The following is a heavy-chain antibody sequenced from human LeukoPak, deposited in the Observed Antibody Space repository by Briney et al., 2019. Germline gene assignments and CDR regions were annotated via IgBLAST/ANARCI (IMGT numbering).Heavy chain of an antibody. D-gene: IGHD6-13*01. CDR1: GYTFTGYY. CDR3: ASGGYSSSWYEDPNWFDP. Sequence: ASVKVSCXASGYTFTGYYMHWVRQAPGLGLEWMGRINPNSGGTNYAQKFQGRVTMTRDTSISTAYMELSRLRSDDTAVYYCASGGYSSSWYEDPNWFDPWGQGTLVTVSS. CDR2: INPNSGGT. J-gene: IGHJ5*02. V-gene: IGHV1-2*06.